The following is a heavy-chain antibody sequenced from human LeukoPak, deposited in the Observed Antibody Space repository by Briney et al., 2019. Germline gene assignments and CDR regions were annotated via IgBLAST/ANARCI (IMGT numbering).Heavy chain of an antibody. CDR2: ISSSSSYI. D-gene: IGHD6-19*01. Sequence: GGSLRLSCAASGFTFSSYSMNWVRQAPGKELEWVSSISSSSSYIYYADSVKGRFTISRDNAKNSLYLQMNSLRAADTAVYYCARAPSQQWLALVYWGQGTLVTVSS. CDR1: GFTFSSYS. V-gene: IGHV3-21*04. CDR3: ARAPSQQWLALVY. J-gene: IGHJ4*02.